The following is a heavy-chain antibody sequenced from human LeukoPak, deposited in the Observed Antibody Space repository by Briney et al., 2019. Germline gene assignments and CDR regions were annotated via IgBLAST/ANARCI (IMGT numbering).Heavy chain of an antibody. CDR2: IYYSGST. V-gene: IGHV4-59*01. CDR1: GGSISSYY. Sequence: SETLSLTCTVSGGSISSYYWSWIRQPPGKGLEWIGYIYYSGSTNYNPSLKSRVTISVDTSKNQFSLKLSSVTAADTAVYYCASYDILTGIDAFDIWGQGTMVTVSS. CDR3: ASYDILTGIDAFDI. D-gene: IGHD3-9*01. J-gene: IGHJ3*02.